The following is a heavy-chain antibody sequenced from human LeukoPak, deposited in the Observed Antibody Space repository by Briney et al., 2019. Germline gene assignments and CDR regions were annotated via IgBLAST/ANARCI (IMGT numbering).Heavy chain of an antibody. Sequence: ASVKVSCKASGGTFSSYAISWVRQAPGQGLEWMGWINPNSGGTNYAQKFQGRVTMTRDTSISTAYMELSRLRSDDTAVYYCARQGWGTLEWLLKNWFDPWGQGTLVTVSS. J-gene: IGHJ5*02. CDR2: INPNSGGT. V-gene: IGHV1-2*02. D-gene: IGHD3-3*01. CDR1: GGTFSSYA. CDR3: ARQGWGTLEWLLKNWFDP.